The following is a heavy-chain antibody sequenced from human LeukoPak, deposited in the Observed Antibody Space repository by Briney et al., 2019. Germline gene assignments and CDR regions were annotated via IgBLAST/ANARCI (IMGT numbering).Heavy chain of an antibody. V-gene: IGHV3-23*01. CDR1: GFTFSSYA. Sequence: GGSLRLSCAASGFTFSSYAMSWVRQAPGKGLEWVSAISGSGGSTYYADSVKGRFTISRDNSKNTLYLQMNSLGAEDTVVYYCAKEGVAGGWVLYSFDYWGQGTLVTVSS. CDR3: AKEGVAGGWVLYSFDY. CDR2: ISGSGGST. D-gene: IGHD6-19*01. J-gene: IGHJ4*02.